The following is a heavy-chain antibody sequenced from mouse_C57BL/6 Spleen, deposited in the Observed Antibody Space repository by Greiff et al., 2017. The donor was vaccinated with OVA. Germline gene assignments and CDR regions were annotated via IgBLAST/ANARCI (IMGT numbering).Heavy chain of an antibody. J-gene: IGHJ2*01. CDR1: GFNIKDYY. CDR2: IDPEDGDT. V-gene: IGHV14-1*01. CDR3: TRYYNCSDY. D-gene: IGHD2-12*01. Sequence: VQLQQSGAELVRPGASVKLSCTASGFNIKDYYMHWVQQRPEQGLEWIGRIDPEDGDTEYAPKFQGKATMTADTSSNTAYLQLRSLTTEDTAVYYCTRYYNCSDYWGQGTTLTVSS.